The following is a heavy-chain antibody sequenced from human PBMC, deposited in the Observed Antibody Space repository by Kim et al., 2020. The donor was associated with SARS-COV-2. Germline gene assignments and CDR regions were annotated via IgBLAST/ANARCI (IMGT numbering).Heavy chain of an antibody. CDR2: IYYSGST. V-gene: IGHV4-59*01. CDR1: GGSISSYY. J-gene: IGHJ5*02. D-gene: IGHD3-3*01. CDR3: ARGTMTIPTYYDFWSGYSDGWFDP. Sequence: SETLSLTCTVSGGSISSYYWSWIRQPPGKGLEWIGYIYYSGSTNYNPSLKSRVTISVDTSKNQFSLKLSSVTAADTAVYYCARGTMTIPTYYDFWSGYSDGWFDPWGQGTLVTVSS.